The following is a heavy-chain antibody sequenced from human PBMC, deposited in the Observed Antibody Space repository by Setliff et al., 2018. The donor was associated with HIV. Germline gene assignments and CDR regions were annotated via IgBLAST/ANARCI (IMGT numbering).Heavy chain of an antibody. CDR3: AREDYYDSMTTNYYYYGMDV. Sequence: PGGSLRLSCVASGFSVSDYWMIWVRQAPGKGLEWLANINQDGSEQNSADSPKGRFSVSKDNAKNSLSLQMNSLRAEDTAVYYCAREDYYDSMTTNYYYYGMDVWGQGTTVTVSS. CDR2: INQDGSEQ. J-gene: IGHJ6*02. CDR1: GFSVSDYW. V-gene: IGHV3-7*01. D-gene: IGHD3-22*01.